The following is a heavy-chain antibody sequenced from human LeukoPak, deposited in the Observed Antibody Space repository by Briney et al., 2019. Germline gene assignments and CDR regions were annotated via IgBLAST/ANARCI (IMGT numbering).Heavy chain of an antibody. Sequence: GASVKVSCKASGYTFSDYYLQWVRQAPGQGLEWMGIIKPSGGGTSYALKFQGRVTMTRDTSTSTAYMELSSLRSEDTAVYYCARDHFDSSGYYYLLGYFEHWGQGTLVTVSS. CDR1: GYTFSDYY. J-gene: IGHJ1*01. CDR3: ARDHFDSSGYYYLLGYFEH. D-gene: IGHD3-22*01. V-gene: IGHV1-46*01. CDR2: IKPSGGGT.